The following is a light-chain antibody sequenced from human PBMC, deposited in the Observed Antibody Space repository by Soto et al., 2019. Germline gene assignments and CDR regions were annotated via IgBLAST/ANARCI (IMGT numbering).Light chain of an antibody. CDR1: QSVSSY. CDR2: EAS. V-gene: IGKV3-11*01. CDR3: QQRSNLLT. J-gene: IGKJ4*01. Sequence: EIVLTQSPDTLSLYPGERATLSCRASQSVSSYLAWYQQKPGQAPRLLIYEASNRATGIPARFSGSGSGTDFTLTISSLEPEDFAVYYCQQRSNLLTFGGGTKVEIK.